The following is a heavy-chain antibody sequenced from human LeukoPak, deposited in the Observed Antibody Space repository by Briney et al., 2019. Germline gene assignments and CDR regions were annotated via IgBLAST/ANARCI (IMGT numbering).Heavy chain of an antibody. J-gene: IGHJ3*02. Sequence: PGRSLRLSCAASGFTFSSYGMHWVRQAPGKGLEWVAVIWYGGSNKYYADSVKGRFTISRDNSKNTLYLQMNSLRAEDTAVYYCAKEGGYSGSYGAFDIWGQGTMVTVSS. D-gene: IGHD1-26*01. V-gene: IGHV3-30*18. CDR1: GFTFSSYG. CDR3: AKEGGYSGSYGAFDI. CDR2: IWYGGSNK.